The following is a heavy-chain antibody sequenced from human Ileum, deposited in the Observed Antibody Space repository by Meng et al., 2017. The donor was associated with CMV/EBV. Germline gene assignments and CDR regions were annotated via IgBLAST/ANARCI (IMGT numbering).Heavy chain of an antibody. Sequence: VQRVQSGAEVKKPGSSVKVSCEGSGGTFSSNAISWVRHAPGQGLEWMGVISPIFRTSNYAQKFQGRLTITADESTSTAYMELSSLTSGDTAVYYCATSGRGPKYYFDYWGQGTLVTVSS. CDR1: GGTFSSNA. CDR3: ATSGRGPKYYFDY. CDR2: ISPIFRTS. D-gene: IGHD1-14*01. V-gene: IGHV1-69*12. J-gene: IGHJ4*02.